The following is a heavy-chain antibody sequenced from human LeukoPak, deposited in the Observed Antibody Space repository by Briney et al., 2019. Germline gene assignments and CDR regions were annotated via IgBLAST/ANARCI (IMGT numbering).Heavy chain of an antibody. D-gene: IGHD6-13*01. CDR3: AKEDLIAAAGNAAFDI. V-gene: IGHV3-9*01. CDR2: ISWNSGSI. CDR1: GFTFDDYA. Sequence: GGSLRLSCAASGFTFDDYAMHWVRQAPGKGLEWVSGISWNSGSIGYADSVKGRFTISRDNAKNSLYLQMNSLRAEDTALYYCAKEDLIAAAGNAAFDIWGQGTMVTVSS. J-gene: IGHJ3*02.